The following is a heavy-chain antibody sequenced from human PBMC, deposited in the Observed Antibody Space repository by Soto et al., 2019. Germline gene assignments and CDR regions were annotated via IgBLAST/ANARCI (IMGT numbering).Heavy chain of an antibody. CDR1: GASISGFY. CDR3: VRDGTKTLRDWFDP. V-gene: IGHV4-4*07. D-gene: IGHD1-1*01. J-gene: IGHJ5*02. CDR2: IYATGTT. Sequence: TSETLSLTCTVSGASISGFYWSWIRKSAGKGLEWIGRIYATGTTDYNPSLKSRVMMSVDASKKQFSLKLRSVTAADTAVYYCVRDGTKTLRDWFDPWGQGISVTVSS.